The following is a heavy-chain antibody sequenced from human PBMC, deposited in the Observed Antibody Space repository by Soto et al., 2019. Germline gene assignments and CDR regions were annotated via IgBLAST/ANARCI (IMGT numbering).Heavy chain of an antibody. V-gene: IGHV4-59*01. CDR1: GDSISTYY. D-gene: IGHD3-22*01. CDR2: IYYTGNT. CDR3: ARYYYDSSGYYYGWFDP. J-gene: IGHJ5*02. Sequence: PSETLSLTCTVSGDSISTYYWSWIRQPPGKGLEWIAYIYYTGNTYYNPSLKSRVTISMDTSKNQFSLKLSSVTAADTAVYYCARYYYDSSGYYYGWFDPRGQGTLITVSS.